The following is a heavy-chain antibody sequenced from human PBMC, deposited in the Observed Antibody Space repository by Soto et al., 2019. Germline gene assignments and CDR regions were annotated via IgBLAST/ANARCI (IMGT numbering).Heavy chain of an antibody. CDR1: GYTFTSYA. D-gene: IGHD3-22*01. Sequence: QVQLVQSGAEEKKPGASVKVSCKASGYTFTSYAMHWVRQAPGQRLEWMGWINAGNGNTKYSQKFQGRVTITRDTSARPAYMELSSLRSEDTAVYFCARRSGYYLIDDYWGQGTLVTVSS. CDR2: INAGNGNT. J-gene: IGHJ4*02. CDR3: ARRSGYYLIDDY. V-gene: IGHV1-3*05.